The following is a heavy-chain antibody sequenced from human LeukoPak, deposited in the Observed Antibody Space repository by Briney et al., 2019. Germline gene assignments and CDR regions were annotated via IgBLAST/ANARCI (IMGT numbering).Heavy chain of an antibody. D-gene: IGHD6-13*01. J-gene: IGHJ4*02. CDR1: GYSISSGYY. V-gene: IGHV4-38-2*01. CDR3: ARGSDSWYKDY. Sequence: SETLSLTCAVSGYSISSGYYWGWIRQPPGKGLEWIGTIYHSGTTYYNPSLESRVTISVDTSKNQFSLRLSSVTAADTAVYYCARGSDSWYKDYWGQGTLVTVSS. CDR2: IYHSGTT.